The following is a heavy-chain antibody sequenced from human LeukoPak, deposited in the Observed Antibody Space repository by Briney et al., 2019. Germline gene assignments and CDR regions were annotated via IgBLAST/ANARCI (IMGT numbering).Heavy chain of an antibody. D-gene: IGHD1-26*01. CDR1: GFTFSSYA. V-gene: IGHV3-23*01. CDR3: AKSKLWELLPFDY. Sequence: GGSLRLTCAASGFTFSSYAMSWVRQAPGKGLEWVSAISGSGGSTYYADSVKGRFTISRDNSKNTLYLQMNSLRAEDTAVYYCAKSKLWELLPFDYWGQGTLVTVSS. J-gene: IGHJ4*02. CDR2: ISGSGGST.